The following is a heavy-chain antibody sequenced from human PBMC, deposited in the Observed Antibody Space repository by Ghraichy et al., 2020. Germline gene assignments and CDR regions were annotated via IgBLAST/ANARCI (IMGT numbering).Heavy chain of an antibody. D-gene: IGHD6-19*01. J-gene: IGHJ4*02. CDR2: ISGNAVTT. V-gene: IGHV3-23*01. Sequence: GESLNISCAASGFTFSDYAMTWVRQAPGKGLEWVSAISGNAVTTYYADSVKGRFIISRDNSKNMLYLQMNNLRAEDTAVYYCAKKVGSSVWYLGFDYWGQGTLLTVSS. CDR3: AKKVGSSVWYLGFDY. CDR1: GFTFSDYA.